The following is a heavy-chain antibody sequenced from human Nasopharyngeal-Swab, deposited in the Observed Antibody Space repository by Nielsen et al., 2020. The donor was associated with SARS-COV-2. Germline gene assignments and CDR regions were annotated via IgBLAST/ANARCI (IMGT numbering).Heavy chain of an antibody. J-gene: IGHJ3*02. D-gene: IGHD3-22*01. CDR3: ARVNLYYYDSSGYYSEAFDI. Sequence: WIRQPPGKGPEWVSYISSSSSTIYYADSVKGRFTISRDNAKNSLYLQMNSLRAEDTAVYYCARVNLYYYDSSGYYSEAFDIWGQGTMVTVSS. CDR2: ISSSSSTI. V-gene: IGHV3-48*04.